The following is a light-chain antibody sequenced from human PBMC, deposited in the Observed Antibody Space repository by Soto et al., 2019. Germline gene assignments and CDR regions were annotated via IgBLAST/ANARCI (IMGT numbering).Light chain of an antibody. CDR2: DVS. J-gene: IGLJ3*02. CDR3: CSYAGSAWV. Sequence: QYVLTQPRSVSGSPGQSVTISCTGTSSDVGGYNYVSWYQQHPGKAPKLMIYDVSKRPSGVPDRFSGSKSGNTASLTISGLQAEDEADYYCCSYAGSAWVFGGGTKVTVL. CDR1: SSDVGGYNY. V-gene: IGLV2-11*01.